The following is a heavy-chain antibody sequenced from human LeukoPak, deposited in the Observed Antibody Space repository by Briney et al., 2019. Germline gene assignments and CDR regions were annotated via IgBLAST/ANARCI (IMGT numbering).Heavy chain of an antibody. CDR1: GFTLSNNY. CDR2: IYSGGGT. J-gene: IGHJ5*02. D-gene: IGHD6-13*01. V-gene: IGHV3-53*04. CDR3: ARGLQQQLGWFDP. Sequence: PAGSLRLSCSASGFTLSNNYMSWVRQSPGKGLEWISIIYSGGGTNYADSVKGRFTISRNNSKNTLYLKMSSLRPDDTAVYYCARGLQQQLGWFDPWGQGTLVTVSS.